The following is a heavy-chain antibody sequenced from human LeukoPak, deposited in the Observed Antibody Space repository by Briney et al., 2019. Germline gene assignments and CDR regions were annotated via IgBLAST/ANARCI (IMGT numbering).Heavy chain of an antibody. CDR1: GFTFTHYA. CDR3: AKRSVKWHLDS. D-gene: IGHD5-12*01. V-gene: IGHV3-23*01. Sequence: GGSLRLSCAASGFTFTHYAMNWVRQAPGKGLQWVSSVSGNGSSTFYTDSVRGRFIISRDNSKNTQYLKLNSMRAEDTAVYYCAKRSVKWHLDSWGQGTLVTVSS. CDR2: VSGNGSST. J-gene: IGHJ4*02.